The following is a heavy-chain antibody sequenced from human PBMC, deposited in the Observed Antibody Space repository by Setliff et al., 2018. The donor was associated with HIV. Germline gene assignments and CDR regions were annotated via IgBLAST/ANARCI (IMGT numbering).Heavy chain of an antibody. CDR2: IHSGGDT. CDR1: GLLVSRNY. V-gene: IGHV3-66*02. Sequence: PGGSLRLSCAASGLLVSRNYIKWVRQAPGKGLEWVSIIHSGGDTHYADSVQGRLTVSRDISKNTVFLRLNSLIVEDTAVYFCARDPFGGGDLINGVPWGQGTLVTVSS. J-gene: IGHJ5*02. CDR3: ARDPFGGGDLINGVP. D-gene: IGHD3-16*01.